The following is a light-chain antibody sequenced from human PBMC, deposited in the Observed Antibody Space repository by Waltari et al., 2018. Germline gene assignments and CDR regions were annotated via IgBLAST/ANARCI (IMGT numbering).Light chain of an antibody. V-gene: IGKV4-1*01. Sequence: DIVMTQSPDSLAVSLGERATINCKSSQSVLYSSNNQNYLAWYQQKPGQPPNLLIYWASTRGSGVPDRFSGSGSGTDFTLTISILQAEDVAVYYCQQYYTTPRTFGQGTKVEIK. J-gene: IGKJ1*01. CDR1: QSVLYSSNNQNY. CDR3: QQYYTTPRT. CDR2: WAS.